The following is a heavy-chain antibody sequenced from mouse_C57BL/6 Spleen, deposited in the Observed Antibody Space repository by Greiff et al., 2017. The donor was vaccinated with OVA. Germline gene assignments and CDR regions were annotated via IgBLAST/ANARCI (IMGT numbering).Heavy chain of an antibody. CDR2: ISSGGDYI. D-gene: IGHD1-1*01. Sequence: EVKVEESGEGLVKPGGSLKLSCAASGFTFSSYAMSWVRQTPEKRLEWVAYISSGGDYIYYADTVKGRFTISRDNARNTLYLQMSSLKSEDTAMYYCTRSPLYGSSYFDYWGQGTTLTVSS. CDR3: TRSPLYGSSYFDY. J-gene: IGHJ2*01. V-gene: IGHV5-9-1*02. CDR1: GFTFSSYA.